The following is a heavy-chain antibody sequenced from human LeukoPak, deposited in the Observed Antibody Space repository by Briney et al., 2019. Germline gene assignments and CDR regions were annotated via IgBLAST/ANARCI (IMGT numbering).Heavy chain of an antibody. J-gene: IGHJ4*02. V-gene: IGHV1-3*01. Sequence: ASVTVSCKASGYTFTSYAMHWVRQAPGQRLEWMGWINAGNGNTKYSQKFQGRVTITRDTSASTAYIELSSLRSEDTAVYYCARDKVDSSGSLDYWGQGTLVTVSS. CDR2: INAGNGNT. D-gene: IGHD6-19*01. CDR1: GYTFTSYA. CDR3: ARDKVDSSGSLDY.